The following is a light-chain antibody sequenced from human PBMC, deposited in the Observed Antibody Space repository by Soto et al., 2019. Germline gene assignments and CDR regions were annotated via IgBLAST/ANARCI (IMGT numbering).Light chain of an antibody. J-gene: IGKJ4*01. CDR3: QQYNSNPLT. CDR2: KAY. V-gene: IGKV1-5*03. CDR1: QSVSTW. Sequence: DIQMTQSPSTLSASVGDRVTITCRASQSVSTWLAWYQQKPGKVPNLLIYKAYSLESGVPSRFSGSGSGTEFTLTISSLQPDDFATYHCQQYNSNPLTFGGGTKVEIK.